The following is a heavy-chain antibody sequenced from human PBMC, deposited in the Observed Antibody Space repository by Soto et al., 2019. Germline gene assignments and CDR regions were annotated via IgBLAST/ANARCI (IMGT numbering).Heavy chain of an antibody. CDR3: ARDLIVATKEARYYGMDV. V-gene: IGHV3-33*01. J-gene: IGHJ6*02. D-gene: IGHD5-12*01. CDR1: GFTFSSYG. Sequence: QVQLVESGGGVVQPGMSLRLSCAASGFTFSSYGMHWVRQAPGKGLEWVAVIWYDGSNKYYADSVKGRFTISRDNSKNTLYLQMNSLRAEDTAVYYCARDLIVATKEARYYGMDVWGQGTTVTVSS. CDR2: IWYDGSNK.